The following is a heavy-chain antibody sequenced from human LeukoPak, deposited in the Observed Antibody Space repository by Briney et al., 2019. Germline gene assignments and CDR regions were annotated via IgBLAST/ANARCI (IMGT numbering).Heavy chain of an antibody. Sequence: GASVKVSCKASGYTFTSYYMHWVRQAPGQGLEWMGIINPSGGSTSYAQKFQGRVTMTRDMSTSTVYMELSSLRSEDTAVVYCARDRVAAGGIGDYWGQGTLVTVSS. J-gene: IGHJ4*02. D-gene: IGHD6-13*01. V-gene: IGHV1-46*01. CDR3: ARDRVAAGGIGDY. CDR2: INPSGGST. CDR1: GYTFTSYY.